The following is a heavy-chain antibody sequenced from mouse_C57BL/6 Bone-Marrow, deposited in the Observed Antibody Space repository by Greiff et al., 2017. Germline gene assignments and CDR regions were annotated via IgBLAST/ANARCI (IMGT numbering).Heavy chain of an antibody. Sequence: VQLKESGAELVRPGASVKLSCTASGFNIKDDYMHWVKQRPEQGLEWIGWIDPENGDTEYASKFQGKATITADTSSNKDYLQLSSLTSEDTAVYYCTTTYDYDDGFSYWGQGTLVTVSA. V-gene: IGHV14-4*01. CDR3: TTTYDYDDGFSY. J-gene: IGHJ3*01. D-gene: IGHD2-4*01. CDR2: IDPENGDT. CDR1: GFNIKDDY.